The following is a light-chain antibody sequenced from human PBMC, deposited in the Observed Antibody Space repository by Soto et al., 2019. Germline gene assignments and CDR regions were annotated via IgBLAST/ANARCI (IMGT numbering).Light chain of an antibody. CDR3: QQSYSTPTIT. CDR2: AAS. J-gene: IGKJ5*01. CDR1: QSISSY. Sequence: DIQMTQSPSSLSASVGDRVTSTCRASQSISSYLNWYQQKPGKAPKLLIYAASSLQSGVPSRFSGSGSGTDFTLTISSLQPEDFATYYCQQSYSTPTITFGQGTQREIK. V-gene: IGKV1-39*01.